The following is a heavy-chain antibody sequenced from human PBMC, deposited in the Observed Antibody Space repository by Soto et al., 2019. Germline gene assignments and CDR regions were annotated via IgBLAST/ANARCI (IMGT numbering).Heavy chain of an antibody. CDR3: ANELQYFEWSGKAGGLDCFDP. V-gene: IGHV4-34*01. CDR2: INHSGST. D-gene: IGHD3-9*01. CDR1: GGSFSGYY. Sequence: PSETLSLTCAVYGGSFSGYYWGWIRQPPGKGLEWIGEINHSGSTKYNASLKSRGTISVDTSKNPFSLKLRSVTAADTAVYACANELQYFEWSGKAGGLDCFDPWGQGTLVTVSS. J-gene: IGHJ5*02.